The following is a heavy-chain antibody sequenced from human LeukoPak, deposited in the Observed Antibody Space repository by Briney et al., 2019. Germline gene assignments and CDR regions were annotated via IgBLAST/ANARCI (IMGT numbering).Heavy chain of an antibody. CDR3: ARGYRGSIAARPGRYYYYYMDV. CDR1: GYTFTSYD. CDR2: MNPNSGNT. J-gene: IGHJ6*03. V-gene: IGHV1-8*01. D-gene: IGHD6-6*01. Sequence: ASVKVSCKASGYTFTSYDINWVRQATGQGLEWMGWMNPNSGNTGYAQKFQGRVTMTRNTSISTAYMELSSLRSEGTAVYYCARGYRGSIAARPGRYYYYYMDVWGKGTTVTVSS.